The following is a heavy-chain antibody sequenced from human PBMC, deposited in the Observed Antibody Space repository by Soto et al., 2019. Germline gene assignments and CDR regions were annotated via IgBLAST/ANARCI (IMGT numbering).Heavy chain of an antibody. CDR2: ISYDGSNK. D-gene: IGHD6-13*01. Sequence: GGSLRLSCAASGFTFSSYAMHWVRQAPGKGLEWVAVISYDGSNKYYADSVKGRFTISRDNSKNTLYLQMNSLRAEDTAVYYCASSTPTRIAAAGAGAFDIWGQGTMVTVSS. V-gene: IGHV3-30-3*01. J-gene: IGHJ3*02. CDR1: GFTFSSYA. CDR3: ASSTPTRIAAAGAGAFDI.